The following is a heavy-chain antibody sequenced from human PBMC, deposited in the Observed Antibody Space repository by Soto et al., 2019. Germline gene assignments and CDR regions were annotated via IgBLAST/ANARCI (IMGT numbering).Heavy chain of an antibody. D-gene: IGHD6-19*01. CDR2: IHRDGSEK. CDR3: ARDVHGYGSGFYLDYFDS. CDR1: GFTFSTYW. V-gene: IGHV3-7*01. J-gene: IGHJ4*02. Sequence: GGSLRLSCAASGFTFSTYWMTWVRQAPGKGLEWVANIHRDGSEKHYVDSVKGRFTVSRDNAENSLFLQMNSLRAEDTAIYFCARDVHGYGSGFYLDYFDSWGQGTLVTVSS.